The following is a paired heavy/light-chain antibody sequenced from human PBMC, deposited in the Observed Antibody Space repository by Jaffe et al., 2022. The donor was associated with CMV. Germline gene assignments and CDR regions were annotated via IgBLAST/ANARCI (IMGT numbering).Heavy chain of an antibody. Sequence: QVQLMQSGHEVKKPGASVKVSCKASGYTFSGYYIHWVRQAPGQGLEWMGWINTNNGDTNSPQKFLGRVTMTRDTSISTAYMQLSRLRSDDTAVYYCARSRGEVVRRYFDYWGQGTLVTVSS. D-gene: IGHD2-2*01. CDR2: INTNNGDT. CDR1: GYTFSGYY. J-gene: IGHJ4*02. V-gene: IGHV1-2*02. CDR3: ARSRGEVVRRYFDY.
Light chain of an antibody. CDR3: QKYNSIL. J-gene: IGKJ4*01. Sequence: IQMTQSPSSLSASVGDRVTITCRASQDITNYLAWYQQKPGKVPKLLIYSASTLQSGVPSRFSGSGFGTDFTLTISSLQPEDVATYYCQKYNSILFGGGTKVEIK. CDR1: QDITNY. V-gene: IGKV1-27*01. CDR2: SAS.